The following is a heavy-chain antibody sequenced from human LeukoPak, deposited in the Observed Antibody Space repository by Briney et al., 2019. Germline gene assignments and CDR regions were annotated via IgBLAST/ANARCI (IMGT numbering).Heavy chain of an antibody. CDR2: IYYSGST. Sequence: PSETLSLTCTVSGGSISSYYWSWIRQPPGKGLEWIGYIYYSGSTNYNPSLKSRVTISVDTSKNQFSLKLSSVTAADTAVYYCARMDFRIHTGSAFDIWGQGTMVTVSS. D-gene: IGHD1-26*01. V-gene: IGHV4-59*01. CDR3: ARMDFRIHTGSAFDI. CDR1: GGSISSYY. J-gene: IGHJ3*02.